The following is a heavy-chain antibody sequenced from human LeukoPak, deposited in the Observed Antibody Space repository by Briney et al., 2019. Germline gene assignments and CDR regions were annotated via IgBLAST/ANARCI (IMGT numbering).Heavy chain of an antibody. J-gene: IGHJ3*02. D-gene: IGHD3-10*01. Sequence: GGSLRLSCAASGFTFSSYWMTWVRQAPGQGLEWVANIKQDGSEKDYVACVKGRFTISRDNAKNSLYLQMNSLRAEDTAVYYCASLGVQQAFDIWGQGTMVTVSS. CDR3: ASLGVQQAFDI. V-gene: IGHV3-7*01. CDR2: IKQDGSEK. CDR1: GFTFSSYW.